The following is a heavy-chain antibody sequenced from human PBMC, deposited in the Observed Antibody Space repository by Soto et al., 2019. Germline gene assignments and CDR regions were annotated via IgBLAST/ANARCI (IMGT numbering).Heavy chain of an antibody. CDR3: AREWLPAVRLHPYNWFDP. D-gene: IGHD2-2*01. Sequence: GGSLRLSCVASGLTFGSRGMTWVRQAPGEGLQWFSTITYTGGDAKYSDSVRRRFVISRDNAKNSLFLQMNGLRAEDTAVYYCAREWLPAVRLHPYNWFDPWGQGTLVTVSS. CDR1: GLTFGSRG. J-gene: IGHJ5*02. CDR2: ITYTGGDA. V-gene: IGHV3-21*01.